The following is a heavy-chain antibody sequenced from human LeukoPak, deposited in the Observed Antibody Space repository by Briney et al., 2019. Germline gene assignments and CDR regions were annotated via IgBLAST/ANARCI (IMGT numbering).Heavy chain of an antibody. J-gene: IGHJ4*02. V-gene: IGHV3-23*01. CDR1: GFTFSSYA. CDR3: ALPRDRWQTVPPDY. CDR2: ISGSGGST. D-gene: IGHD4-23*01. Sequence: GGSLRLSFAASGFTFSSYAMSWVRQAPGKGLEWVSAISGSGGSTYYADSVEGRFTISRDNARNSLYLQMNSLRAEDTAVYYCALPRDRWQTVPPDYWGQGTLVTVSS.